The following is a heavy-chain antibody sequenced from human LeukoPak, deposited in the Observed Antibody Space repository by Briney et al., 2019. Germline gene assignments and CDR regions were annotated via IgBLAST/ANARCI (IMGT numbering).Heavy chain of an antibody. D-gene: IGHD6-13*01. CDR1: GFTFSSYA. CDR3: ARGIAAAGTYYFDY. J-gene: IGHJ4*02. Sequence: GGSLRLSCAASGFTFSSYAMHWVRQAPGEGLEYVSAISSNGGSTYYADSVKGRFTISRDNSKNTLYLQMGSLRAEDMAVYYCARGIAAAGTYYFDYWGQGTLVTVSS. V-gene: IGHV3-64*02. CDR2: ISSNGGST.